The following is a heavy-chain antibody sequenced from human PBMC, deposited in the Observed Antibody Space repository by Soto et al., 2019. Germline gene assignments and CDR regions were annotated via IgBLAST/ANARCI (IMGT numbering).Heavy chain of an antibody. D-gene: IGHD3-3*01. CDR2: IYYSGST. V-gene: IGHV4-59*01. J-gene: IGHJ4*02. Sequence: SETLSLSCTVSGGSISSNYWSWIRQPPGKGLEWIGYIYYSGSTYYNTSLKSRVTISVDTSKNQFSLKLSSVTAADTAVYYCARDFWSGYGYFDYWGPGTLVTVSS. CDR1: GGSISSNY. CDR3: ARDFWSGYGYFDY.